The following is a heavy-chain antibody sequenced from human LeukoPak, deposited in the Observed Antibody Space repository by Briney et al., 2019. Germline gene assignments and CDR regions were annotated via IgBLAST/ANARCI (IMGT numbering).Heavy chain of an antibody. Sequence: SETLSLACTASGGSISSYYWSWIRQPAGKGLEGIWRIYTSGSTNYNPSLKSRVTMSVDTSKNQFSLKLSSVTAADTAVYYCARAYQPLLGMGFDYFDYSGQGTLVTVSS. J-gene: IGHJ4*02. CDR1: GGSISSYY. D-gene: IGHD2-2*01. CDR2: IYTSGST. CDR3: ARAYQPLLGMGFDYFDY. V-gene: IGHV4-4*07.